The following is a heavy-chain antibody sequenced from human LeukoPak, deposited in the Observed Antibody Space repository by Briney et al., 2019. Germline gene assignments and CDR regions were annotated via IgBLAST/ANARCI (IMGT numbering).Heavy chain of an antibody. V-gene: IGHV4-34*01. CDR2: INHSGSL. J-gene: IGHJ3*02. Sequence: PSETLSLTCAVYAGSFSGYYWSWIRQPPGKGLEWIGEINHSGSLNYNPSLKSRVTISIDTSKNQFSLKLSPVTAADTAVYYCARDLSDYYGSGSYRPIDAFDIWGQGTMVTVSS. CDR1: AGSFSGYY. D-gene: IGHD3-10*01. CDR3: ARDLSDYYGSGSYRPIDAFDI.